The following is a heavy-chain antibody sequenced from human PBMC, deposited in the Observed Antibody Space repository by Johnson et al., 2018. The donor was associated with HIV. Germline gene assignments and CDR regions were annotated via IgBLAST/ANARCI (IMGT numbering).Heavy chain of an antibody. CDR3: AKNGARGDAFDI. V-gene: IGHV3-30*02. J-gene: IGHJ3*02. D-gene: IGHD2-8*01. CDR2: IRYDGSNK. Sequence: QVQLVESGGGVVQPGGSLRLSCAASGFTFSSYGMHWVRQAPGKGLERVAFIRYDGSNKYYADSVKGRFTISRDNSKNTLYLQMNSLRAEDTAVYYCAKNGARGDAFDIWGQGTMVTVSS. CDR1: GFTFSSYG.